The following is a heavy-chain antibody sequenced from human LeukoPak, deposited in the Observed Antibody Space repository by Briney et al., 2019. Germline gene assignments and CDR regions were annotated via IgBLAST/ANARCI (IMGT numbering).Heavy chain of an antibody. CDR1: VFTFNTYC. D-gene: IGHD2-21*01. V-gene: IGHV3-23*01. CDR2: ISTSGANT. J-gene: IGHJ4*02. Sequence: GGSLRLSCAASVFTFNTYCMSWVRQTPGKGLEWVATISTSGANTYHADPVKGRFTISRDNSKSTLYLQMNSLRAEDTAVYHCAKKSGDHFHFDFWGQGTLVTVSS. CDR3: AKKSGDHFHFDF.